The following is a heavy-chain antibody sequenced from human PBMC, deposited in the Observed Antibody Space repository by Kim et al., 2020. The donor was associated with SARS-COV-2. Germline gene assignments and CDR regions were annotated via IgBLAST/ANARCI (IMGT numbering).Heavy chain of an antibody. CDR1: GFSSRNHW. J-gene: IGHJ4*02. CDR2: KKRDGSEE. CDR3: AALDSVQVPGGI. D-gene: IGHD3-10*01. V-gene: IGHV3-7*01. Sequence: GGSLRLSCAVSGFSSRNHWMSWVRQAPGKGLEWVAMKKRDGSEEHYVDSVNGRFTMSRDNANNSLYLQMNSLRIEDTAIYYCAALDSVQVPGGIWGQGTLVTVSS.